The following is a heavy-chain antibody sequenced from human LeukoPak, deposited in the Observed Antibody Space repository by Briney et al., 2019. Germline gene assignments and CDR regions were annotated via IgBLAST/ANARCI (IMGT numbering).Heavy chain of an antibody. D-gene: IGHD1-26*01. V-gene: IGHV1-24*01. CDR3: ATVSGGSYYGAYDI. CDR2: FDPEDGET. CDR1: GYTLTELS. J-gene: IGHJ3*02. Sequence: GASVKVSCKVSGYTLTELSMHWVRQAPGKGLEWMGGFDPEDGETIYAQKFQGRVTMTEDTSTDTAYMELSSLRSEDTAVYYCATVSGGSYYGAYDIWGQGTMVTVSS.